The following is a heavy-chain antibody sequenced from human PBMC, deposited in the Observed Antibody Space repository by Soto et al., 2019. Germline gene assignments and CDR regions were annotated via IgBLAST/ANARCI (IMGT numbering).Heavy chain of an antibody. J-gene: IGHJ4*02. D-gene: IGHD5-18*01. CDR1: GFAFSSYA. Sequence: EVQVLESGGGLVQPGGSLRLSCAASGFAFSSYAMSWVRQAPGKGLERVSSISGRGDFTYYADSVRGRFTVSRDNSMDTLSLQMNGLSAEDTAIYYCAKAGDTGNHYFDRWGQGTLVTVSS. CDR2: ISGRGDFT. CDR3: AKAGDTGNHYFDR. V-gene: IGHV3-23*01.